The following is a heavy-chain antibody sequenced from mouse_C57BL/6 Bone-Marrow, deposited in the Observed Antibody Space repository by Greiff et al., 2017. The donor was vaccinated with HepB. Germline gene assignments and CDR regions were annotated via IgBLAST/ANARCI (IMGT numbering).Heavy chain of an antibody. D-gene: IGHD2-3*01. V-gene: IGHV5-12*01. Sequence: EVKLVESGGGLVQPGGSLKLSCAASGFTFSDYYMYWVRQTPEKRLEWVAYISNGGGSTYYPDTVKGRFTISRDNAKNTLYLQMSRLKSEDTAMYYCARPVYDGYFYWYFDVWGTGTTVTVSS. J-gene: IGHJ1*03. CDR1: GFTFSDYY. CDR3: ARPVYDGYFYWYFDV. CDR2: ISNGGGST.